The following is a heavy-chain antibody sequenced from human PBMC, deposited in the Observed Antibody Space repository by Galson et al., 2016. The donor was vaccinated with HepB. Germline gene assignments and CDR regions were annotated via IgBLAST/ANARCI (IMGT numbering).Heavy chain of an antibody. CDR2: ISGGVGST. CDR3: AGDFAAGTVGSTRFEY. V-gene: IGHV3-23*01. D-gene: IGHD1-14*01. CDR1: GFTFSSYA. J-gene: IGHJ4*02. Sequence: SLRLSCAASGFTFSSYAMSWVRQAPGKGLEWVSTISGGVGSTYYADSVKGRFTISSDNSKNTLYLRMSSLKTEDTAVYFCAGDFAAGTVGSTRFEYWGQGTVVTVSS.